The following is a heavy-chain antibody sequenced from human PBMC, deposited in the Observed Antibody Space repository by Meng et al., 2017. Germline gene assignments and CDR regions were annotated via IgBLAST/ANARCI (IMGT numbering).Heavy chain of an antibody. V-gene: IGHV3-43*01. CDR1: GFTFDDYT. J-gene: IGHJ6*01. D-gene: IGHD3-22*01. CDR2: ISWDGGST. CDR3: AKSDYYYDSSGYWDYYYGMDV. Sequence: GESLKISCAASGFTFDDYTMHWVRQAPGKGLEWVSLISWDGGSTYYADSVKGRFTISRDNSKNSLYLQMNSLRTEDTALYYCAKSDYYYDSSGYWDYYYGMDVWGQGTMVTVYS.